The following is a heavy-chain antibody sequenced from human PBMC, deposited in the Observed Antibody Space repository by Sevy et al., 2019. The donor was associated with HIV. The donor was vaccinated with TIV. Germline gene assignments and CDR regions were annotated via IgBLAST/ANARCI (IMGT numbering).Heavy chain of an antibody. Sequence: GGSLRLSCAASGFTFSSYAMSWVRQAPGKGLEWVSAISGSGGSTYYADSVKGRFTISRDNSKNTLYLQMNSLRAEDTAVYYCAKGGAYYDFWSGYSTGGPVAGADFDYWGQGTLVTVSS. D-gene: IGHD3-3*01. CDR1: GFTFSSYA. J-gene: IGHJ4*02. V-gene: IGHV3-23*01. CDR2: ISGSGGST. CDR3: AKGGAYYDFWSGYSTGGPVAGADFDY.